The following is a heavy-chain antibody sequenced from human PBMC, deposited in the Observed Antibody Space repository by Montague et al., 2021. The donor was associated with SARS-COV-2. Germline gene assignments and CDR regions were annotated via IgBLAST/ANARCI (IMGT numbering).Heavy chain of an antibody. J-gene: IGHJ3*02. Sequence: PALVKPTQTLTLTCTFSGFSLSTSGMCVSWISQPPGKALEWLALIDRDDDKYYSTSLKTRLTISKDTSKNQVVLTMTNMDAVDTATYYCARTWTFGELLYDAVDIWGQGTMVTVSS. V-gene: IGHV2-70*01. D-gene: IGHD3-10*01. CDR1: GFSLSTSGMC. CDR2: IDRDDDK. CDR3: ARTWTFGELLYDAVDI.